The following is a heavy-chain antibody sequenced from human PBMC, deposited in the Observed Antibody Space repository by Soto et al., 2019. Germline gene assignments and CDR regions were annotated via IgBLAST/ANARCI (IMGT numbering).Heavy chain of an antibody. CDR2: IYSGDST. CDR3: ARGFQSSFGY. Sequence: GGSLRLSCAASGFPVSNSYMSWVRQAPGEGLEWISGIYSGDSTYYAGSVKGRFNISRDSSKNTLYLQMNSLRAEDTAVYYCARGFQSSFGYWGQGTLVTVSS. D-gene: IGHD2-21*01. V-gene: IGHV3-53*01. J-gene: IGHJ4*02. CDR1: GFPVSNSY.